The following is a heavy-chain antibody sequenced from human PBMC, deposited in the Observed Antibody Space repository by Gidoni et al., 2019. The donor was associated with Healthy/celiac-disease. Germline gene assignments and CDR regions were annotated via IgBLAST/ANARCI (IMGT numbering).Heavy chain of an antibody. J-gene: IGHJ4*02. CDR1: GFTFSDYY. D-gene: IGHD6-19*01. V-gene: IGHV3-11*05. Sequence: QVQLVESGGGLVKPGGSLRLSCAASGFTFSDYYMSWIRQAPGKGLEWVSYISSSSSYTNYADSVKGRFTISRDNAKNSLYLQMNSLRAEDTAVYYCARDGRVSGWHIAVAPPDYWGQGTLVTVSS. CDR3: ARDGRVSGWHIAVAPPDY. CDR2: ISSSSSYT.